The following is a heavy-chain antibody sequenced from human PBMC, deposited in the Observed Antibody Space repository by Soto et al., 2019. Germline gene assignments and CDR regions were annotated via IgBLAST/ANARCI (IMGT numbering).Heavy chain of an antibody. Sequence: GGSLRLSCAASGFTFSSYAMSWVRQAPGKGLEWVSAISGSGGSTYYADSVKGRFTISRDNSKNTLYLQMNSLRAEDTAVYYCAKVGCSDGSCRKTNYWGQGTLLTVSS. CDR2: ISGSGGST. J-gene: IGHJ4*02. V-gene: IGHV3-23*01. CDR3: AKVGCSDGSCRKTNY. CDR1: GFTFSSYA. D-gene: IGHD2-15*01.